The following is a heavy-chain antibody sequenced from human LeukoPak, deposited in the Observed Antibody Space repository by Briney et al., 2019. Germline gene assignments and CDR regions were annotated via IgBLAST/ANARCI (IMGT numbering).Heavy chain of an antibody. V-gene: IGHV1-2*02. CDR2: INPNSGGT. CDR3: VNTMEGMAKMSLDY. J-gene: IGHJ4*02. Sequence: ASVKVSCKASGYTFTGYYMHWVRQAPGQGLEWMGWINPNSGGTNFAQKFQGRVTMTRDTSISTAYMELSRLRSDDTAVYYCVNTMEGMAKMSLDYWGQGTLVTVSS. D-gene: IGHD5-24*01. CDR1: GYTFTGYY.